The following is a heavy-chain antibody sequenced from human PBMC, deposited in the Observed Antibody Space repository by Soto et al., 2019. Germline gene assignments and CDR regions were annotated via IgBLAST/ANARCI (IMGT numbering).Heavy chain of an antibody. CDR3: ATESGSTYGYFDH. V-gene: IGHV4-30-4*01. Sequence: SETLSLTCTVSGGSVTSAEDYWTWIRQSPGKGLEWIGYISNSGSTGYNPSLKTRLSMSVDRSKNQFTLRLTSVIAADTAVYFCATESGSTYGYFDHWGQGTQVTVSS. D-gene: IGHD5-18*01. CDR1: GGSVTSAEDY. J-gene: IGHJ4*02. CDR2: ISNSGST.